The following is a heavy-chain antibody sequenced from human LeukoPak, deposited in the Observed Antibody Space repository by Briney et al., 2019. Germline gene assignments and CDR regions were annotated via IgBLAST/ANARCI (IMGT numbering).Heavy chain of an antibody. J-gene: IGHJ4*02. CDR3: ASSWYHFGY. V-gene: IGHV3-7*03. CDR1: GFSFSNSW. Sequence: GGSLRLSCAATGFSFSNSWMTWVRQAPGKGPEWLANINQDGSTKNYVDAVEGRFTISRDNSKNTLYLQMNSLRAEDTAVYYCASSWYHFGYWGQGTLVTVSS. CDR2: INQDGSTK. D-gene: IGHD6-13*01.